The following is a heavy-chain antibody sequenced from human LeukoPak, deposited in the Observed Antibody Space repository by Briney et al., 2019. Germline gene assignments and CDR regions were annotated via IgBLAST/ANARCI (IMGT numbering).Heavy chain of an antibody. Sequence: SETLSLTCTVSGGALSSYHWSWIRQPAGKGLEWIGRIYTSGSTNYNPPLKSRVTMSVDTSKNQFSPKLSAVTAADTDVYYCARVGDYALKDWGQGTLVTVSS. CDR1: GGALSSYH. V-gene: IGHV4-4*07. CDR3: ARVGDYALKD. J-gene: IGHJ4*02. CDR2: IYTSGST. D-gene: IGHD3-16*01.